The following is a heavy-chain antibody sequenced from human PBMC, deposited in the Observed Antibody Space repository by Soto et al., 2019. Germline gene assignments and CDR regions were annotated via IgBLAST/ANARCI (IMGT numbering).Heavy chain of an antibody. CDR1: GFTFSDYY. CDR3: ARILTPGRDFWSGFSVDS. CDR2: ISSSGSTL. Sequence: PGGSLRLSCAASGFTFSDYYMSWIRQAPGQGLEWVSYISSSGSTLHYVDSVKGRFTISRDNAKNSVELQMNSRRAEDTAVYYCARILTPGRDFWSGFSVDSWGRGTPVTVSS. V-gene: IGHV3-11*01. D-gene: IGHD3-3*01. J-gene: IGHJ4*02.